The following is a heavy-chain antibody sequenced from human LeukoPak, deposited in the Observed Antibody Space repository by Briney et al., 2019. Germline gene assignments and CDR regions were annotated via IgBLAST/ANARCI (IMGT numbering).Heavy chain of an antibody. V-gene: IGHV3-48*03. CDR2: ISSSGSTI. J-gene: IGHJ6*03. Sequence: PGGSLRLSCAASGFTFSSYEMNWVRQAPGKGLEWVSYISSSGSTIYYADSVKGRFTISRDNSKNTLYLQMGSLRAEDMAVYYCARDQGVDTAMDWGAFQGYYYYMDVWGKGTTVTVSS. CDR1: GFTFSSYE. CDR3: ARDQGVDTAMDWGAFQGYYYYMDV. D-gene: IGHD5-18*01.